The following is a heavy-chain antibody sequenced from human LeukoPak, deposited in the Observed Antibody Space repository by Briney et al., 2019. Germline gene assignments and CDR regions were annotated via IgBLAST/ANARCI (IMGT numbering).Heavy chain of an antibody. Sequence: GGSLRLSCTVSGFTVSSNSMSWVRQAPGKGLEWVSFIYSGTTHYSDSVKGRFTISRDNAKNSLYLQMNSLRAEDTAVYYCAELGITMIGGVWGKGTTVTISS. V-gene: IGHV3-53*01. CDR2: IYSGTT. J-gene: IGHJ6*04. CDR3: AELGITMIGGV. D-gene: IGHD3-10*02. CDR1: GFTVSSNS.